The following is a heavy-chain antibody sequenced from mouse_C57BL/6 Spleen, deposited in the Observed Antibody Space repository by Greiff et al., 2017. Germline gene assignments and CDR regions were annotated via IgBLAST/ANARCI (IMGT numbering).Heavy chain of an antibody. D-gene: IGHD2-1*01. J-gene: IGHJ4*01. CDR3: ARSRNSYAMDY. CDR1: GYTFTSYW. Sequence: QVQLQQPGAELVMPGASVKLSCKASGYTFTSYWMHWVKQRPGQGLGWIGEIDPSDSYTNYNQKFKGKSTLTVDKSSSTAYMQLSSLTSEDSAVYYCARSRNSYAMDYWGQGTSVTVSS. V-gene: IGHV1-69*01. CDR2: IDPSDSYT.